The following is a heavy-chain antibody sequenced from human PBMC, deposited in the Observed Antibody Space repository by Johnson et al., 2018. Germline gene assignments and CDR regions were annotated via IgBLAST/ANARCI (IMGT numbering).Heavy chain of an antibody. V-gene: IGHV5-51*03. J-gene: IGHJ3*02. Sequence: VQLVQSGAEVKKPGESLKISCKGSGYSFTSYWIGWVRQMPGKGLEWMGIIYPGDSDTRYSPSFQGQVTISADKSISPAYRQWSCLKASDTPMYYCARLKIPADTAVDNAAFDIWGQGTMVTVSS. D-gene: IGHD5-18*01. CDR1: GYSFTSYW. CDR2: IYPGDSDT. CDR3: ARLKIPADTAVDNAAFDI.